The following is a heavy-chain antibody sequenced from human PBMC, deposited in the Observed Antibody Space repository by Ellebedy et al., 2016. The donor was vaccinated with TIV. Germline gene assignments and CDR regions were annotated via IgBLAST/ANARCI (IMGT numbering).Heavy chain of an antibody. J-gene: IGHJ3*02. D-gene: IGHD3-10*01. Sequence: GGSLRLXXAASGFTFSSYSMNWVRQAPGKGLEWVSYISSSSSTIYYADSVKGRFTISRDNAKNSLYLQMNSLRAEDTAVYYCARDLSMVRDSAFDIWGQGTMVTVSS. CDR1: GFTFSSYS. V-gene: IGHV3-48*04. CDR2: ISSSSSTI. CDR3: ARDLSMVRDSAFDI.